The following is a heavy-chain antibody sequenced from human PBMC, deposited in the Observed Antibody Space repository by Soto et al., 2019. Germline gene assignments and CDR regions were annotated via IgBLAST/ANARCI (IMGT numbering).Heavy chain of an antibody. CDR3: AREKWDYGMDV. CDR1: GGTFSSHA. V-gene: IGHV1-69*06. J-gene: IGHJ6*02. D-gene: IGHD1-26*01. CDR2: IVHIFGTP. Sequence: ASVKVSCKASGGTFSSHAISWVRQAPGQRPEWLGGIVHIFGTPNYAQKFQDRVTLTADKSTGTAYMELRSLRSDDTAVYYCAREKWDYGMDVWGLGTTVTVSS.